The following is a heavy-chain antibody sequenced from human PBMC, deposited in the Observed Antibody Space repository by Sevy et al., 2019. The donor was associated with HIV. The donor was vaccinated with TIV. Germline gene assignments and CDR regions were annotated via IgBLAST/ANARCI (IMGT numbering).Heavy chain of an antibody. CDR1: GYSISSGYY. Sequence: SETLSLTCAVSGYSISSGYYWGWIRQPPGKGLEWIGSIDHSGSTYYKPSLKSLVTISVDTSKNQFSLKLSSVTAADTAVYSCARIGITGTSWFDPWGQGTLVTVSS. D-gene: IGHD1-7*01. CDR3: ARIGITGTSWFDP. CDR2: IDHSGST. V-gene: IGHV4-38-2*01. J-gene: IGHJ5*02.